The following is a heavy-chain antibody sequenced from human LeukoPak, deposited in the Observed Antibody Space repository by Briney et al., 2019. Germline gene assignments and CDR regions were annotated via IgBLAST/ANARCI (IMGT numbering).Heavy chain of an antibody. J-gene: IGHJ4*02. D-gene: IGHD3-22*01. CDR2: ISYDGSNK. V-gene: IGHV3-30*18. Sequence: GGSLRLSCAASGFTFSSYGMHWVRQAPGKGLEWVAVISYDGSNKYYADSVKGRFTISRDNSKNTLYLQMNSLRAEDTAVYYCAKGGRVMIVVVIDYWGQGTLVTVSS. CDR3: AKGGRVMIVVVIDY. CDR1: GFTFSSYG.